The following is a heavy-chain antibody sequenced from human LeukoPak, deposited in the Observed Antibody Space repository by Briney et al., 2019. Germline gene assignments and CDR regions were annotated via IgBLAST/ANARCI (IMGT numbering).Heavy chain of an antibody. CDR1: GYTFTGYY. CDR2: VNPNSGGT. D-gene: IGHD6-19*01. J-gene: IGHJ4*02. CDR3: ASLLDFIAVAGTNDY. V-gene: IGHV1-2*02. Sequence: ASVKVSCKASGYTFTGYYMHWVRQAPGQGLEWMGWVNPNSGGTNYAQKFQGRVTMTRDTSISTAYMELSRLRSDDTAVYYCASLLDFIAVAGTNDYWGQGTLVTVSS.